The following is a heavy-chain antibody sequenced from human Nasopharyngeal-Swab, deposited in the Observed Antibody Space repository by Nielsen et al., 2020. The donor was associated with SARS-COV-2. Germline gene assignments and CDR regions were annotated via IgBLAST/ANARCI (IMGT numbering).Heavy chain of an antibody. Sequence: SETLSLTCAVYGGSFSGYYWSWIRQPPGKGLEWIGEINHSGSTNYNPSLKSRVTISVDTSKNQFSLTLSSVTAADTAVYYCARGGRITIFGVVIKGLYFDYWGQGTLVTVSS. V-gene: IGHV4-34*01. J-gene: IGHJ4*02. CDR2: INHSGST. D-gene: IGHD3-3*01. CDR3: ARGGRITIFGVVIKGLYFDY. CDR1: GGSFSGYY.